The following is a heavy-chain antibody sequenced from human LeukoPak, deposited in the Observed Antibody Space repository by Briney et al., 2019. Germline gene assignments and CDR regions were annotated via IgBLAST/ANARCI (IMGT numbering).Heavy chain of an antibody. V-gene: IGHV1-18*01. J-gene: IGHJ4*02. Sequence: GASVKVSCKASGYTFTSYAMNWVRQAPGQGLEWMGWISAYNGNTNYAQKLQGRVTMTTDTSTSTAYMELRSLRSDDTAVYYCARDVGAVAGTECDYWGQGTLVTVSS. D-gene: IGHD6-19*01. CDR1: GYTFTSYA. CDR3: ARDVGAVAGTECDY. CDR2: ISAYNGNT.